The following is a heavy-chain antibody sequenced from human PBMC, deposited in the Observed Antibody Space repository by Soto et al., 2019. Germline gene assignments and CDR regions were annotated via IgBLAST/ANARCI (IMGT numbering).Heavy chain of an antibody. CDR1: GFTLSTSA. V-gene: IGHV3-23*01. CDR3: TNSACGWHISPDY. CDR2: ISGSGGST. D-gene: IGHD6-19*01. J-gene: IGHJ4*02. Sequence: PGWALILSCASSGFTLSTSAMSWVRQAPGKGLEWVSAISGSGGSTFYADSVKGRLTICRDNSKNTMWLQMNSLRAEDTVYYYCTNSACGWHISPDYWGQGTLVTVS.